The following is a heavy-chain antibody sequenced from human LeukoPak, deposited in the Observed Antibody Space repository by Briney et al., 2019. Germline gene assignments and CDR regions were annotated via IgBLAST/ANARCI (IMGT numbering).Heavy chain of an antibody. CDR2: IKQDGSKK. Sequence: GGSLRLSCEVSGFTFSRHWMTWVRQAPGKGLEWVANIKQDGSKKNYVDSVKGRFTISRDNAKNSLYLQMNSLRAEDTAVYYCATPLDYYDSSGYHQGGDWGQGTLVTVSS. CDR1: GFTFSRHW. CDR3: ATPLDYYDSSGYHQGGD. J-gene: IGHJ4*02. V-gene: IGHV3-7*03. D-gene: IGHD3-22*01.